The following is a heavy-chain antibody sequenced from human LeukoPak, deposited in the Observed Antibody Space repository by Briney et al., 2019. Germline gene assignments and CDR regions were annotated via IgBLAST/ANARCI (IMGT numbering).Heavy chain of an antibody. D-gene: IGHD6-13*01. J-gene: IGHJ4*02. CDR3: ARESLVGYSSSWYPLDY. Sequence: PSETLSLTCAVYGVAFSGYYWSWIRQPPGKGLEWIGEINHSGSTNYNPSLRSRVTISVDTSKNQFSLKLSSVTAADTAVYYCARESLVGYSSSWYPLDYWGQGTLVTVSS. CDR2: INHSGST. V-gene: IGHV4-34*01. CDR1: GVAFSGYY.